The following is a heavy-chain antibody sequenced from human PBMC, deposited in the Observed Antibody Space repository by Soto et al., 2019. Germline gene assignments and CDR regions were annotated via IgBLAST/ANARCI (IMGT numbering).Heavy chain of an antibody. D-gene: IGHD1-26*01. CDR3: ARDPSVDSGSYYAAFDI. CDR1: GYSLTSYY. J-gene: IGHJ3*02. Sequence: GASVKVSCEESGYSLTSYYMHWVRQAPGQGLEWMGIINPSGGSTSYAQKFQGRVTMTRDTSTSTVYMELSSLRSEDTAVYYCARDPSVDSGSYYAAFDIWGQGTMVTVSS. V-gene: IGHV1-46*01. CDR2: INPSGGST.